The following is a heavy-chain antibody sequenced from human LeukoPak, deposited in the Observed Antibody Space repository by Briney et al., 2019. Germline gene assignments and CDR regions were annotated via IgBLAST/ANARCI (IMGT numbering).Heavy chain of an antibody. Sequence: PGGSLRLSCAASGFIFRGYAMNWVRQAPGRGLEWVSGIFTDGSETFYADSVKGHFTISRDNSKNTLYLQMNSLRAEDTAVYYCAKNAGALLRGLDYWGEGILVIVSS. J-gene: IGHJ4*02. CDR1: GFIFRGYA. CDR3: AKNAGALLRGLDY. D-gene: IGHD5/OR15-5a*01. V-gene: IGHV3-23*03. CDR2: IFTDGSET.